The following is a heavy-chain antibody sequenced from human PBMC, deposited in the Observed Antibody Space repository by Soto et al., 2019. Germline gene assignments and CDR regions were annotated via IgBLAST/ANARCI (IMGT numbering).Heavy chain of an antibody. D-gene: IGHD3-16*01. V-gene: IGHV4-59*08. J-gene: IGHJ4*02. CDR2: IYYSGST. CDR3: ARRWGTTFDY. CDR1: GGSISNYY. Sequence: SETQSLTSTVSGGSISNYYWSLIRQPPGKGLEWIGYIYYSGSTNYNSSLKSRVTISVDTSKNQFSLKLSSVTAADTAVYYCARRWGTTFDYWGQGTLVTVSS.